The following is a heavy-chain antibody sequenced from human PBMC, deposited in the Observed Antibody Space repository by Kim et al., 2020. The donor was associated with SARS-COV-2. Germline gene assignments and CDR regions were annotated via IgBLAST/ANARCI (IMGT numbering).Heavy chain of an antibody. J-gene: IGHJ5*02. CDR3: ARSYGSGSPGVWFGP. V-gene: IGHV1-69*13. CDR2: IIPIFGTA. CDR1: GGTFSSYA. Sequence: SVKVSCKASGGTFSSYAISWVRQAPGQGLEWMGGIIPIFGTANYAQKFQGRVTITADESTSTAYMELSSLRSEDTAVYYCARSYGSGSPGVWFGPWGQGTLVTVSS. D-gene: IGHD3-10*01.